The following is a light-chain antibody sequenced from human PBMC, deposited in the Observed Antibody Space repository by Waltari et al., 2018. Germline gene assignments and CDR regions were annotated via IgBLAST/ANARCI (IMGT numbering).Light chain of an antibody. J-gene: IGLJ2*01. CDR1: SSDVGGYNL. V-gene: IGLV2-23*02. CDR2: EVS. CDR3: CSYAGSSTFVV. Sequence: QSALTQPASVSGSPGQSITIPCTGTSSDVGGYNLVAWYQQHRGKAPKLMIDEVSKRPSRVSIGSSGSKSGNTASLTISGLQAEDGADYYCCSYAGSSTFVVFGGGTKLPVL.